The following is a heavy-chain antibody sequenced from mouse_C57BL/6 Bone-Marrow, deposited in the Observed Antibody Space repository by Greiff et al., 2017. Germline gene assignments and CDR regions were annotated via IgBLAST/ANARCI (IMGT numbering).Heavy chain of an antibody. CDR2: LHPYNDDT. V-gene: IGHV1-47*01. Sequence: VKLMESGAELVKPGASVKMSCKASGYTFTTYPIEWMKQNHGKSLEWIGNLHPYNDDTKYNEKFKGKATLTVEKSSSTVYLGRSRLTSDDSAVYYCARGGNYGGYYCDYGGQGTTLTVSS. CDR3: ARGGNYGGYYCDY. CDR1: GYTFTTYP. J-gene: IGHJ2*01. D-gene: IGHD2-1*01.